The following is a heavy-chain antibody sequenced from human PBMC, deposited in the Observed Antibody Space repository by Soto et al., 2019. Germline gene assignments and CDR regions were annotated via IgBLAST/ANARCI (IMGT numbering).Heavy chain of an antibody. D-gene: IGHD6-19*01. CDR2: IYYSGST. CDR1: GGSISSSSYY. CDR3: ARPGSSGWYRDYYGMDV. Sequence: SETLSLTCTVSGGSISSSSYYWGWIRQPPGKGLEWIGSIYYSGSTYYNPSLKSRVTISVDTSKNQFSLKLSSVTAADTAVYYCARPGSSGWYRDYYGMDVWGQGTTVTVSS. V-gene: IGHV4-39*01. J-gene: IGHJ6*02.